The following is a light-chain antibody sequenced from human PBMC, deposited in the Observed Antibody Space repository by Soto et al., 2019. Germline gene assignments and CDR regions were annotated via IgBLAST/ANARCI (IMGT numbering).Light chain of an antibody. Sequence: QSVLTQPASVSGSPGQSITISCTGTSSDVGGYNYVSWYQQHPGKAPKLVIYDGSNRPSGVSNRFSGSKSGNTASLTISGLQAEDDADYYCCSYAGSITFYVFGTGTKVTVL. CDR1: SSDVGGYNY. CDR3: CSYAGSITFYV. CDR2: DGS. J-gene: IGLJ1*01. V-gene: IGLV2-23*01.